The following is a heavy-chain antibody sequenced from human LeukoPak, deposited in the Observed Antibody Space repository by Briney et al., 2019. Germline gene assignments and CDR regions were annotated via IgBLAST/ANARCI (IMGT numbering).Heavy chain of an antibody. D-gene: IGHD2-2*01. CDR3: ATLYCSSTSCRRGYYYMDV. Sequence: SETLSLTCTVSGGSISSYYWSWIRQPAGKGLEWIGRIYTSGSTNYNPSLKSRVTMSVDTSKNQFSLKLSSVTAADTAVYYCATLYCSSTSCRRGYYYMDVWGKGTTVTVSS. CDR1: GGSISSYY. J-gene: IGHJ6*03. CDR2: IYTSGST. V-gene: IGHV4-4*07.